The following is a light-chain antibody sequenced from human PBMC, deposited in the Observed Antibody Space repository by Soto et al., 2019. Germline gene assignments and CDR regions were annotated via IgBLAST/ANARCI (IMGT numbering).Light chain of an antibody. J-gene: IGKJ1*01. Sequence: EIVLTQSPGTLSLSPGERATLSCRASQSVSSNYLAWYQRKPGQAPRLLIYGASNRATDIPNRFSGSGSGTAFTLTITRLEPEDFVVYYCQQYGSSPPTFGQGTKVEI. CDR3: QQYGSSPPT. CDR1: QSVSSNY. CDR2: GAS. V-gene: IGKV3-20*01.